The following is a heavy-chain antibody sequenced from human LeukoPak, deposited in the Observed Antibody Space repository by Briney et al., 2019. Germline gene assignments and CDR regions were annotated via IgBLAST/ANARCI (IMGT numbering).Heavy chain of an antibody. CDR1: GYTLTELS. V-gene: IGHV1-24*01. Sequence: ASVKVSCKVSGYTLTELSMHWVRQAPGKGLEWMGGFDPEDGETIYAQKFQGRVTMTEDTSTDTAYMELGSLRSEDTAVYYCATGNYDILTGAYYYGMDVWGQGTTVTVSS. J-gene: IGHJ6*02. CDR3: ATGNYDILTGAYYYGMDV. CDR2: FDPEDGET. D-gene: IGHD3-9*01.